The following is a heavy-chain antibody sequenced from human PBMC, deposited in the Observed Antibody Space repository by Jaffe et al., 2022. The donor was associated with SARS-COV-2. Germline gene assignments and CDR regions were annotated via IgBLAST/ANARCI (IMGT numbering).Heavy chain of an antibody. J-gene: IGHJ6*02. D-gene: IGHD6-13*01. CDR1: GFTFSSYS. CDR2: ISGSSVTI. V-gene: IGHV3-48*02. CDR3: ASWPVAAGIEIDYYHHGLDV. Sequence: EVQLVESGGDMVQPGGSLRLSCAASGFTFSSYSMNWVRQAPGKGLEWVSYISGSSVTIYYSDSVKGRFTISRDNVRNLLFLQMNSLRDEDTAVYYCASWPVAAGIEIDYYHHGLDVWGQGTTVTVS.